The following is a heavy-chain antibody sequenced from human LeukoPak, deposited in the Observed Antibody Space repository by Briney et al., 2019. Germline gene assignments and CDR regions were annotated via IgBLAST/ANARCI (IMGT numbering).Heavy chain of an antibody. D-gene: IGHD3-22*01. CDR2: IYHSGST. J-gene: IGHJ2*01. V-gene: IGHV4-38-2*01. CDR1: GFTFSSYS. Sequence: GSLRLSCAASGFTFSSYSMNWIRQPPGKGLEWIWSIYHSGSTYYNPSLKSRVTISVDTSKNQFSLKLSSVTAADTAVYYCAHYYEYFDLWGRGTLVTVSS. CDR3: AHYYEYFDL.